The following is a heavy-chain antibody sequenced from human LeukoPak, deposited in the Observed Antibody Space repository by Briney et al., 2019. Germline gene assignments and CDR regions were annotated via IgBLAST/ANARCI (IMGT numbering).Heavy chain of an antibody. J-gene: IGHJ4*02. CDR2: IYYSGST. CDR3: ARDSAFTFWGSYRPSYYFDY. V-gene: IGHV4-59*01. Sequence: SETLSLTCTVSGGSISSYYWSWIRQPPGKGLEWIGYIYYSGSTNYNPSLKSRVTISVDTSKNQFSLKLSSVTAADTAVYYCARDSAFTFWGSYRPSYYFDYWGQGTLVTVSS. D-gene: IGHD3-16*02. CDR1: GGSISSYY.